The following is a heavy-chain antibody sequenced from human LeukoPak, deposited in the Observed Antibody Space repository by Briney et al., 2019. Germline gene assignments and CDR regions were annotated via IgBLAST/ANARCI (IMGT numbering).Heavy chain of an antibody. CDR2: ISSSSSTI. V-gene: IGHV3-48*01. CDR3: ARVVPAAAFDY. Sequence: GGSLRLSCAASGFTFSSYSMNWVRQAPGKGLEWVSYISSSSSTIYYADSVKGRFTISRDNAKNSLYLQMNSLRAEDTAVYSCARVVPAAAFDYWGQGTLVTVSS. J-gene: IGHJ4*02. CDR1: GFTFSSYS. D-gene: IGHD2-2*01.